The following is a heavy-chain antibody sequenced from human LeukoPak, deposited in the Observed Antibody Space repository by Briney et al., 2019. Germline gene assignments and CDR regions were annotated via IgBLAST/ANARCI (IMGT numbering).Heavy chain of an antibody. D-gene: IGHD3-10*01. V-gene: IGHV1-69*13. J-gene: IGHJ4*02. CDR3: ARDHYGSGSYAPIDY. CDR2: IIPIFGTA. Sequence: SVKVSCKASGGTFSSYAISWVRQAPGQGLEWMGGIIPIFGTANYAQKFQGRVTITADESTSAAYMELSSLRSEDTAVYYCARDHYGSGSYAPIDYWGQGTLVTVSS. CDR1: GGTFSSYA.